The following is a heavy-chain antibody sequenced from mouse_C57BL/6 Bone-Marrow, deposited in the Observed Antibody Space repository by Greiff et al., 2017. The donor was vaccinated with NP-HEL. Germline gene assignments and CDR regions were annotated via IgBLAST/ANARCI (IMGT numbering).Heavy chain of an antibody. D-gene: IGHD2-2*01. V-gene: IGHV1-15*01. J-gene: IGHJ2*01. CDR1: GYTFTDYE. CDR2: IDPETGGT. Sequence: VQLQQSGAELVRPGASVTLSCKASGYTFTDYEMHWVKQTPVHGLEWIGAIDPETGGTAYNQKFKGKAILTADKSSITAYMELRSLTSEDSAVYYCTRDGYDGDYWGQGTTLTVSS. CDR3: TRDGYDGDY.